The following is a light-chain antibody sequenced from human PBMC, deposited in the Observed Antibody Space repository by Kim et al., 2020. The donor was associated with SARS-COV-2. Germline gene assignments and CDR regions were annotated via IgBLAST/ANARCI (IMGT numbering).Light chain of an antibody. CDR3: HQYDNWPPYT. V-gene: IGKV3-15*01. J-gene: IGKJ2*01. CDR1: RSVSSN. Sequence: EIVMTQSPATLSVSPGETATLSCRASRSVSSNLAWYQQKPGQAPRLLIYAASARVTGIPARFSGSGSGTEFTLTISSLQSEDFAVYYCHQYDNWPPYTFGQGTKLEI. CDR2: AAS.